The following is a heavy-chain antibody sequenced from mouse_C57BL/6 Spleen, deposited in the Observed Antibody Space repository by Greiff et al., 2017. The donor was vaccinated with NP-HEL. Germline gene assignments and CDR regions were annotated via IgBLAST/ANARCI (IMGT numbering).Heavy chain of an antibody. Sequence: VQLQQSGAELARPGASVKMSCKASGYTFTSYTMHWVKQRPGQGLEWIGYINPSSGSTKYNQKFKDKATLTADKSSSTAYMQLSSLTSEDSAVYYGARGRTTVVATDYFDYWGQGTTLTVSS. D-gene: IGHD1-1*01. CDR3: ARGRTTVVATDYFDY. V-gene: IGHV1-4*01. CDR1: GYTFTSYT. J-gene: IGHJ2*01. CDR2: INPSSGST.